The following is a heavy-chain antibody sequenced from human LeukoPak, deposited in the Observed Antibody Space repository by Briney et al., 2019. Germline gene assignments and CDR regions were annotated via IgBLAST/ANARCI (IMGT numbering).Heavy chain of an antibody. CDR2: IYSGGST. V-gene: IGHV3-53*01. CDR1: GFTVSSNY. J-gene: IGHJ4*02. D-gene: IGHD6-13*01. CDR3: ARQGWSSSWFFDY. Sequence: PGGSLRLSCAASGFTVSSNYMSWVRQAPGKGLEWVSVIYSGGSTYYADSVKGRFTISRDNSKNTLYLQMNSLRAEDTAVYYCARQGWSSSWFFDYWGQGTLVTVSS.